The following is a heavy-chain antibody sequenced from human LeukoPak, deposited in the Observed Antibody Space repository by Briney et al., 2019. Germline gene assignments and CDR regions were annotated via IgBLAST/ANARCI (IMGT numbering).Heavy chain of an antibody. V-gene: IGHV1-3*02. CDR2: SHAGNGDT. CDR3: SRGAYYGMDV. Sequence: GAPVKVSCKASGYTFTSSAIHWVRQAPGHRLEWMGWSHAGNGDTKYSQEFQGRFTISMDTSASTAYMELSSLRSEDMAVYYCSRGAYYGMDVWGQGTTVTVSS. CDR1: GYTFTSSA. J-gene: IGHJ6*02.